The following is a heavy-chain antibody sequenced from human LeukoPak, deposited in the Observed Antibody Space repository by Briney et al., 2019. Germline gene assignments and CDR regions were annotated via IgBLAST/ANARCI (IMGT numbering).Heavy chain of an antibody. CDR3: ARGTNSAFDP. V-gene: IGHV3-30*19. CDR2: ISYDGSNK. J-gene: IGHJ5*02. Sequence: PGGSLRLSCPGSGFIFSNYGIYWVRQALGKGLEWVAVISYDGSNKYYADSVKGGFTISRDNSKNTLYLQMNSLRAEDTAVYYCARGTNSAFDPWGQGTLVTVSS. CDR1: GFIFSNYG. D-gene: IGHD1-7*01.